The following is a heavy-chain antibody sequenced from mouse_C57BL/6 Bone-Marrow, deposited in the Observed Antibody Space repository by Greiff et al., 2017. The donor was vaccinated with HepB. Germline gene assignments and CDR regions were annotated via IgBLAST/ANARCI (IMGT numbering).Heavy chain of an antibody. D-gene: IGHD1-1*01. J-gene: IGHJ4*01. CDR2: IWWDDDK. Sequence: ESGPGILQPSQTLSLTCSFSGFSLSTFGMGVGWIRQPSGKGLEWLAHIWWDDDKYYNPALKSRLTISKDTSKNQVFLKIANVDTADTATYYCARIDYYGSSYRYYAMDYWGQGTSVTVSS. CDR3: ARIDYYGSSYRYYAMDY. V-gene: IGHV8-8*01. CDR1: GFSLSTFGMG.